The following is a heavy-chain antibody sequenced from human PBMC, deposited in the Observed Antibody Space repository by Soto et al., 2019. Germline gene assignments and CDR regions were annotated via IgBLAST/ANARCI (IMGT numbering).Heavy chain of an antibody. D-gene: IGHD6-19*01. CDR1: GDSYSISTYS. CDR3: AGMPYTSGLRFDP. V-gene: IGHV4-30-2*01. Sequence: SETLSLICNMSGDSYSISTYSWSWIRQPPGKALQWIGFIYQSGVTSYNPSLASRVSISLDRSNNQCSLKLKSVTAADTAVYFCAGMPYTSGLRFDPWGPGTLVTVPS. CDR2: IYQSGVT. J-gene: IGHJ5*02.